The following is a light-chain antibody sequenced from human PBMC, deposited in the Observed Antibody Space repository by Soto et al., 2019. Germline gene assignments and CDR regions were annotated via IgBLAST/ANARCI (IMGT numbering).Light chain of an antibody. Sequence: QSALTQPASVSGSPGQSITISCTGTSSDVGTYNFVSWYRQHPVKAPKLIIFDVSSRPSGIPNRFSGSKSGNTASLTISGVQAEDEADYYCSSYASSDTVMFGGGTQLTVL. J-gene: IGLJ3*02. CDR2: DVS. V-gene: IGLV2-14*01. CDR3: SSYASSDTVM. CDR1: SSDVGTYNF.